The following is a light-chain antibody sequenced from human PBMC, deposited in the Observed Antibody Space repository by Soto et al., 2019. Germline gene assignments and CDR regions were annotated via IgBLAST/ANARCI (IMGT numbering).Light chain of an antibody. CDR1: RTDAGGYNY. J-gene: IGLJ2*01. CDR3: CSYTRRSAVV. V-gene: IGLV2-14*01. Sequence: QSALTQPASMSGSPGQSITISCTGTRTDAGGYNYVSWYQQHPAKVPKLLIYEVSNRPSGVSNRFSGSKSGSTASLTIAGLPQEDEGDYYHCSYTRRSAVVFGGGTKLTVL. CDR2: EVS.